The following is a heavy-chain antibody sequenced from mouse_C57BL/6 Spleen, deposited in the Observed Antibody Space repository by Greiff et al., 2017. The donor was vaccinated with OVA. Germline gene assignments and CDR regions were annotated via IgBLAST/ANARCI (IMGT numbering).Heavy chain of an antibody. CDR1: GYSFTGYW. Sequence: QVQLQQPGAALVKPGASVKMSCKASGYSFTGYWITWVKQRPGQGLEWIGDIYPGSGSPNYNEKFKSKATLTVDTSSSTAYMQLSSLTSEDSAVYYCARSSYDYDGWFADCGQGTLLTVSA. CDR3: ARSSYDYDGWFAD. V-gene: IGHV1-55*01. J-gene: IGHJ3*01. D-gene: IGHD2-4*01. CDR2: IYPGSGSP.